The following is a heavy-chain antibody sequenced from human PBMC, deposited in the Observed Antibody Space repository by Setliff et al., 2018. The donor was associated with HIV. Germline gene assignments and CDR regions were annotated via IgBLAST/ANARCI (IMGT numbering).Heavy chain of an antibody. J-gene: IGHJ4*02. CDR2: TNPQSDIA. D-gene: IGHD3-22*01. Sequence: SVKVSCKASGFTFNHYALSWVRQAPGQRPEWMGGTNPQSDIANYAQRFQGRVTITADHSTTTTYMELTSLRADDTAVYYCVRVGPWYYARSGYLAPWDYWGQGTLVTVSS. CDR3: VRVGPWYYARSGYLAPWDY. CDR1: GFTFNHYA. V-gene: IGHV1-69*10.